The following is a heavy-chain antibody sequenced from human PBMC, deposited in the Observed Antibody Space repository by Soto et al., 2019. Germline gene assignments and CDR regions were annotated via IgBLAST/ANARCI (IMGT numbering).Heavy chain of an antibody. D-gene: IGHD3-22*01. Sequence: SGLTLVNPTQTLTLTCTFSGFALSTSGVGVGWISQPPGKALEWLALIYWDDDKRYSPSLKSRLTITKDTSKNQVVLTMTNMDPVDTATYYCAHYYYDSSGWRTTYYYFDYWGQGTLVTVSS. V-gene: IGHV2-5*02. CDR1: GFALSTSGVG. CDR3: AHYYYDSSGWRTTYYYFDY. CDR2: IYWDDDK. J-gene: IGHJ4*02.